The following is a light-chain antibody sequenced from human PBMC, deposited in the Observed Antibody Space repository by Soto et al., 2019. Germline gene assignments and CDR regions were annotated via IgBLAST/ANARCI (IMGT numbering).Light chain of an antibody. Sequence: EIVLTQSPGTLSLSPGERATLSCRASQSITSSYLAWYQQKPGQAPRLLIYGASRRATDIPDRFSGSGSGTDFTLTISRLEPEDFAVYYCQQYDSSFFTFGPGTKVEIK. J-gene: IGKJ3*01. CDR2: GAS. CDR3: QQYDSSFFT. V-gene: IGKV3-20*01. CDR1: QSITSSY.